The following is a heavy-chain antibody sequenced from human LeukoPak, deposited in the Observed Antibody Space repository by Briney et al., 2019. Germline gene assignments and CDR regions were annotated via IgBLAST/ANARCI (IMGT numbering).Heavy chain of an antibody. Sequence: EGSLRLSCAASGFTFSSYWMTWVRQAPGKGLEWVANIKQDGSEKFYVDSVKGRFTISRDNAKNSLYLQMNSLRAEDTAVYYCAKDSRGSITYYYDSSGPDYWGQGTLVTVSS. V-gene: IGHV3-7*01. CDR2: IKQDGSEK. D-gene: IGHD3-22*01. CDR1: GFTFSSYW. CDR3: AKDSRGSITYYYDSSGPDY. J-gene: IGHJ4*02.